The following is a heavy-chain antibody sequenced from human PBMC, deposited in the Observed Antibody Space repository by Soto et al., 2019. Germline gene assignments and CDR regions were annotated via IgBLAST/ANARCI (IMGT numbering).Heavy chain of an antibody. Sequence: SETLSLTCTVSGGSISSYYWSWIRQPPGKGLEWIGYIYYSGSTNYNPSLKSRVTISVDTSKNQFSLKLSSVTAADTAVYYCARDPGRGSAAIGWGYIWFDPWGHGTLVTVSS. J-gene: IGHJ5*02. CDR3: ARDPGRGSAAIGWGYIWFDP. CDR1: GGSISSYY. CDR2: IYYSGST. V-gene: IGHV4-59*01. D-gene: IGHD2-2*02.